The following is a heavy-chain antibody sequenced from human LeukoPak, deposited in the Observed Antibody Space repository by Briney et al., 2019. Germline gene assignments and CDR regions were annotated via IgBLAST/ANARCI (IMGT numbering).Heavy chain of an antibody. V-gene: IGHV1-8*03. CDR3: ARDQGVDTAMARGY. CDR2: MNPNSGNT. CDR1: GYTFTSYD. J-gene: IGHJ4*02. D-gene: IGHD5-18*01. Sequence: ASVKVSCKASGYTFTSYDINWVRQATGQGLEWMGWMNPNSGNTGYAQKFQGRVTITRNTSISTAYMELSSLRSEDTAVYYCARDQGVDTAMARGYWGQGTLVTVSS.